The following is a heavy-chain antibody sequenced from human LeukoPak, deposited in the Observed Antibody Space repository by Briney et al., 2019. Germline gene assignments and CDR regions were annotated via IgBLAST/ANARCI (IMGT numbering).Heavy chain of an antibody. J-gene: IGHJ5*02. CDR1: GVSITTSY. V-gene: IGHV4-4*07. CDR2: IYTSGST. D-gene: IGHD3-16*02. Sequence: PSETLSLTCSVSGVSITTSYWSWIRQPAGKGLEWIGRIYTSGSTNYNPSLKSRVTISVDKSKNQFSLKLSSVTAADTAVYYCARDLSGVLDWFDPWGQGTLVTVSS. CDR3: ARDLSGVLDWFDP.